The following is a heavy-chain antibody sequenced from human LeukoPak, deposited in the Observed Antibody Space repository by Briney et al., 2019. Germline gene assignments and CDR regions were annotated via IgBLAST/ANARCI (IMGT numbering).Heavy chain of an antibody. V-gene: IGHV4-59*01. CDR3: ARDGLSWILDS. CDR1: GGSLSSNY. Sequence: PSETLSLTCTVSGGSLSSNYWSWIRQPPGKGLEWIGFVYYRGATNYNPSLKSRVTISVDTSKNRFSLKLTSVTAADTAVYYCARDGLSWILDSWGQGTLVTVSS. D-gene: IGHD2-2*03. CDR2: VYYRGAT. J-gene: IGHJ4*02.